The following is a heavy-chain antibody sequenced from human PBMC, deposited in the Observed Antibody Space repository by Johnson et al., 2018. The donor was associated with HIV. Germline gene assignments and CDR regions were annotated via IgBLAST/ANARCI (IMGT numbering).Heavy chain of an antibody. CDR3: ARFGLAAAGDGAFDI. D-gene: IGHD6-13*01. CDR1: GFTVSSNY. V-gene: IGHV3-11*04. CDR2: ISSSGSTI. J-gene: IGHJ3*02. Sequence: QVQLVESGGGLIQPGGSLRLSCAASGFTVSSNYMSWIRQAPGKGLEWVSYISSSGSTIYSADSVKGRFTISRDNAKNSLYLQMNSLRAEDTAVYYCARFGLAAAGDGAFDIWGQGTVITVSS.